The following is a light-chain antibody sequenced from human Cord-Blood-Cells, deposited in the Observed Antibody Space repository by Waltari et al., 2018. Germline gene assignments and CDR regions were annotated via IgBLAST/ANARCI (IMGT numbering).Light chain of an antibody. CDR3: QQYNNGPPYT. Sequence: EIVMTQSPATLSVSPGERATLSCRASQSVSSNLAWYQQKPGQAPRLLIYGASTRATGIPARFSGSGSGTEFTLTIGSLQSEDFAVYYCQQYNNGPPYTFGQGTKLEIK. V-gene: IGKV3-15*01. J-gene: IGKJ2*01. CDR2: GAS. CDR1: QSVSSN.